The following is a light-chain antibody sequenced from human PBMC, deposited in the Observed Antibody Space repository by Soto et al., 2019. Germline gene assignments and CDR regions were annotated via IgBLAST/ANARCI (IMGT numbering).Light chain of an antibody. J-gene: IGKJ1*01. Sequence: EIVLTQSPATPSLSPGERATLSCRASQSVSSSLAWYQQKPGQAPRLLIYDASNRATGIPARFSGSGSGTDFTLTISSLEPEDFAVYYCQQRTKWRTFGQGTKVDIK. CDR2: DAS. CDR1: QSVSSS. V-gene: IGKV3-11*01. CDR3: QQRTKWRT.